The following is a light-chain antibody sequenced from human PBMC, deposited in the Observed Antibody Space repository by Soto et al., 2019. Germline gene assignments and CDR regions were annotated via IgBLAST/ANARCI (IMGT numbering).Light chain of an antibody. CDR3: QHYKRYSEA. CDR1: QTISSW. J-gene: IGKJ1*01. V-gene: IGKV1-5*03. Sequence: DIQMTQSPSTLSGSVGDRVTITCRASQTISSWLAWYQQKPGKAPKLLIYKASTLKSGVPSRFSGSGSGTEFTLTLSSLQPDDFATYYCQHYKRYSEAFGQGTKVDIK. CDR2: KAS.